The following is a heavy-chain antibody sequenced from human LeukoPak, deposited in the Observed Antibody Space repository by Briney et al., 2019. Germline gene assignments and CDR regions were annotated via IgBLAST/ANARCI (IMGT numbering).Heavy chain of an antibody. CDR3: ANGNRCTSPNCLGYYYFYMDV. CDR2: FSGSGGTT. Sequence: GGSLRLSCAASGFTFSSYAMNRVRQAPGRGLEWVSGFSGSGGTTYYADSVKGRFTISRDNSKNSLYLQMNSLRAEDTAVYYCANGNRCTSPNCLGYYYFYMDVWGKGTTVTVSS. J-gene: IGHJ6*03. CDR1: GFTFSSYA. V-gene: IGHV3-23*01. D-gene: IGHD2-8*01.